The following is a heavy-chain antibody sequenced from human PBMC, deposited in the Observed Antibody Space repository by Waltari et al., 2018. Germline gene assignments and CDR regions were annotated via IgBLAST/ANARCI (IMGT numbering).Heavy chain of an antibody. CDR3: AGFRGYSFKYYFDY. J-gene: IGHJ4*02. CDR1: GASISSTY. CDR2: IFHSGST. D-gene: IGHD5-18*01. V-gene: IGHV4-59*03. Sequence: QVELQESGPGLVQPWETLSLSCTVSGASISSTYWSWIRQPPGRGLEWIGYIFHSGSTSYNPSLESRVTMSVDSSKNQFSLRLNSVTAADTAVYFCAGFRGYSFKYYFDYWGRGTMVTVSS.